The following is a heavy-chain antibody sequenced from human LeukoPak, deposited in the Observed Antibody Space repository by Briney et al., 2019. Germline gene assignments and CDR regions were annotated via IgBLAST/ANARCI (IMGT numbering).Heavy chain of an antibody. CDR2: IYYSGST. CDR3: VRLGQGLVAGAPDH. V-gene: IGHV4-39*07. Sequence: KPSETLSLTCTVSGGSISSSSYYWGWIRQPPGKGLEWIGSIYYSGSTYYNPSLKSRVTISLDTPKSEFSLRVNTVTAADTAVYFCVRLGQGLVAGAPDHWGQGILVTVSS. CDR1: GGSISSSSYY. D-gene: IGHD6-19*01. J-gene: IGHJ4*02.